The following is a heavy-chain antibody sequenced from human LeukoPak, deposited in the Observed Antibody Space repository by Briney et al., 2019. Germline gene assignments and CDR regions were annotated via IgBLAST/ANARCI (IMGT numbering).Heavy chain of an antibody. J-gene: IGHJ3*02. CDR2: IIPIFGTA. Sequence: SVKVSCKASGGTFSSYAISWVRQAPGQGLEWMGGIIPIFGTANYAQKFQGRVTSTTDESTSTAYMELSSLRSEDTAVYYCARGASGCSSTSCYLDAFDIWGQGTMVTVSS. V-gene: IGHV1-69*05. CDR1: GGTFSSYA. D-gene: IGHD2-2*01. CDR3: ARGASGCSSTSCYLDAFDI.